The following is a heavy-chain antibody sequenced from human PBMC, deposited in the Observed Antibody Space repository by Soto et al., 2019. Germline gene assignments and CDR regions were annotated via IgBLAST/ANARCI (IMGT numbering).Heavy chain of an antibody. V-gene: IGHV3-23*01. J-gene: IGHJ6*02. CDR3: AKESLELQDYYYGMDV. Sequence: EVELLESGGGLVQPGGSLRLSCAASGFTFSSYAMSWVRQAPGKGLEWVSAISGSGGSTYYADSVKGRFTISRDNSKNTLYLQMNSLRAEDTAVYYCAKESLELQDYYYGMDVWGQGTTVTVSS. CDR2: ISGSGGST. D-gene: IGHD1-7*01. CDR1: GFTFSSYA.